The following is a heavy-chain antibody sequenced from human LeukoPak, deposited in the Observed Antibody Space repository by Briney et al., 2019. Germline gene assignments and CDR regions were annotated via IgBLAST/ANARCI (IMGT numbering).Heavy chain of an antibody. Sequence: SETLSLTCTVSGGSISSTNYYWGWIRQPPGKGLEWIGSIYYSGSTYYNPSLKSRVTISVDKSKNQFSLKLSSVTAADTAVYYCARPGGIGPLFDYWGQGTLVTVSS. D-gene: IGHD3-16*01. J-gene: IGHJ4*02. CDR2: IYYSGST. V-gene: IGHV4-39*01. CDR1: GGSISSTNYY. CDR3: ARPGGIGPLFDY.